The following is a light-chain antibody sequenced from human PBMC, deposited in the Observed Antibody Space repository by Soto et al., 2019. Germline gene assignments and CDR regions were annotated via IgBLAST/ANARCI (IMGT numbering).Light chain of an antibody. CDR2: GAI. CDR3: HQYHNWPQT. Sequence: EIVVTQSPATLSVSPGKRATLSCRASQSVGSDLAWYQQQVGQAPRLLIYGAIMRATGIPARFSGSGSGTEFTLTISSLQSEDVAVYYCHQYHNWPQTFGQGAKVEI. CDR1: QSVGSD. V-gene: IGKV3-15*01. J-gene: IGKJ1*01.